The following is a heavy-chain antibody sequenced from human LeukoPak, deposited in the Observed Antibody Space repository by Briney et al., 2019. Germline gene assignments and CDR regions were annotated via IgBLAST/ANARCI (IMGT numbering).Heavy chain of an antibody. D-gene: IGHD4-23*01. J-gene: IGHJ3*02. CDR3: ARGHGGSDAFDI. V-gene: IGHV3-21*01. CDR2: ISSSSSYI. Sequence: PGGSLRLSCAASGFTFSSYSMNWVRQAPGKGLGWVSSISSSSSYIYYADSVKGRFTISRDNAKNSLYLQMNSLRAEDTAVYYCARGHGGSDAFDIWGQGTMVTVSS. CDR1: GFTFSSYS.